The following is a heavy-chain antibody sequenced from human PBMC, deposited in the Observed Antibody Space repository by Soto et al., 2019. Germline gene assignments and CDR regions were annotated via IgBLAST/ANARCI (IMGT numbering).Heavy chain of an antibody. V-gene: IGHV4-4*02. D-gene: IGHD6-19*01. J-gene: IGHJ4*02. Sequence: QVQLQESGPGLVKPSGTLSLTCAVSGGSMTSSNWWSWVRQPPGKGLVWIGEIYHSGSTNYNPSLKSRVTISVDKSKNQFSLNLNSVTAADTAVYYCARVVATVSGNGFDYWGQGTLVTVSS. CDR1: GGSMTSSNW. CDR3: ARVVATVSGNGFDY. CDR2: IYHSGST.